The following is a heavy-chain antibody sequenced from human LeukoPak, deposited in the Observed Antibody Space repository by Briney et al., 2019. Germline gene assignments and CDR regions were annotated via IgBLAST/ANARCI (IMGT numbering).Heavy chain of an antibody. Sequence: ASVTVSCKASGYTFTSYGISWVRQAPGQGLEWMGWISAYNGNTNYAQKLQGRVTMTTDTSTSTAYMELRSLRSDDTAVYYCARGSSGWYEGDYFDYWGQGTLVTVSS. CDR3: ARGSSGWYEGDYFDY. V-gene: IGHV1-18*01. CDR2: ISAYNGNT. D-gene: IGHD6-19*01. CDR1: GYTFTSYG. J-gene: IGHJ4*02.